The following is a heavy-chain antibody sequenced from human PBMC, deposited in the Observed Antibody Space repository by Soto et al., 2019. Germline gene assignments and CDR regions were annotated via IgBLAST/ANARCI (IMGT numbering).Heavy chain of an antibody. CDR2: IYYRGTT. CDR1: GGSISSSPYY. V-gene: IGHV4-39*02. J-gene: IGHJ2*01. Sequence: QLQLQESGPGLVKPSETLSLTCTVSGGSISSSPYYWGWIRQPPGKGLEWIGTIYYRGTTHYNPSLKIRVTIPVDTSKNQFSLNLCSVSAAYTAVFYWARDIMSTVTNRYFDLWGRGTMVTVSS. CDR3: ARDIMSTVTNRYFDL. D-gene: IGHD4-17*01.